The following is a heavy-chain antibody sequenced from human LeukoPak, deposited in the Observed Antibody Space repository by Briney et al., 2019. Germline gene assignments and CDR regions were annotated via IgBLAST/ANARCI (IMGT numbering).Heavy chain of an antibody. CDR1: GFTFDDYA. V-gene: IGHV3-9*01. Sequence: PGGSLRLSCAASGFTFDDYAMHWVRQAPGKGLEWVSGISWNSGSIGYADSVKGRFTISRDNAKNSLYLQMNSLRAEDTAVYYCATLFYCSSTSCYDDAFDIWGQGTMVTVSS. CDR2: ISWNSGSI. J-gene: IGHJ3*02. CDR3: ATLFYCSSTSCYDDAFDI. D-gene: IGHD2-2*01.